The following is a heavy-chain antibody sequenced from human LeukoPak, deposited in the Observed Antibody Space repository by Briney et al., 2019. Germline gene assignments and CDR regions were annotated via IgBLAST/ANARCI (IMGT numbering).Heavy chain of an antibody. CDR2: ISTSGSS. V-gene: IGHV4-4*07. D-gene: IGHD5/OR15-5a*01. CDR1: GGSISPYY. CDR3: ARDRVSWHYFDY. Sequence: SETLSLTCTVSGGSISPYYWSFIRQPAGKGLEWIGRISTSGSSKYNPSLGSRVTMSVDTSKSQFSLKVTSVTAADTAMYYCARDRVSWHYFDYWGQGTLLTVSS. J-gene: IGHJ4*02.